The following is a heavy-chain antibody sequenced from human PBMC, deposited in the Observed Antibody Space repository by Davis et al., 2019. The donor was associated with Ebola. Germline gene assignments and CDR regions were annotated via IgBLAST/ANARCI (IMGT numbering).Heavy chain of an antibody. Sequence: PGGSLRLSCAASGFIFRTYGMHWVRQAPGKGLEWVAIISSDGSSTRYVDSVKGRFTFSRDNAKNSLYLHMDSLRAEDTAVYFCARVAGLGKQVDAMDVWGQGTTVTVSS. CDR1: GFIFRTYG. V-gene: IGHV3-33*01. D-gene: IGHD3/OR15-3a*01. CDR2: ISSDGSST. J-gene: IGHJ6*02. CDR3: ARVAGLGKQVDAMDV.